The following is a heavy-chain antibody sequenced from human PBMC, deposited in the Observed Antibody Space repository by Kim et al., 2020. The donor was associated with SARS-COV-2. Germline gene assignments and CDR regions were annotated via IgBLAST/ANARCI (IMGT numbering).Heavy chain of an antibody. Sequence: GGSLRLSCAASGFTFSSFEMNWVRQAPGKGPEWVSYINPGGTTVHYADSVKGRFTISRDNAKNALNLQMNSLRGEDTAAYFCAIGDWKQSRTFDFWGQGTLVTVSS. CDR2: INPGGTTV. V-gene: IGHV3-48*03. CDR3: AIGDWKQSRTFDF. CDR1: GFTFSSFE. J-gene: IGHJ4*02. D-gene: IGHD1-1*01.